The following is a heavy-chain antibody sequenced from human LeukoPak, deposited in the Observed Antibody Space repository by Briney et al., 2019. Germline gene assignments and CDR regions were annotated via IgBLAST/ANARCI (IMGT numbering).Heavy chain of an antibody. CDR1: GFTFSSYS. Sequence: GGSLRLSCAASGFTFSSYSMNWVRQAPGKGLEWVSYISSSSSTIYYADSVKGRFTISRDNAKNSLYLQMNSLRAEDTAVYYCARESPPNYYDSSGYFDYWGQGTLVTVSS. J-gene: IGHJ4*02. D-gene: IGHD3-22*01. CDR3: ARESPPNYYDSSGYFDY. V-gene: IGHV3-48*01. CDR2: ISSSSSTI.